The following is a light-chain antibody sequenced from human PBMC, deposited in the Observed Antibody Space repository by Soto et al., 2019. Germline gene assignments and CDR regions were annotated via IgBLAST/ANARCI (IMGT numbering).Light chain of an antibody. CDR1: ISDVGGYDY. J-gene: IGLJ1*01. CDR2: DVS. CDR3: SLYTTSGNYV. Sequence: QSALTQPASVSGSPGQSITISCTGTISDVGGYDYVSWYQQHPGKAPKLMIYDVSNRPSGVSNRFSGSKSGHTASLTISGLQAEDESDYYCSLYTTSGNYVFGPGTKVTVL. V-gene: IGLV2-14*01.